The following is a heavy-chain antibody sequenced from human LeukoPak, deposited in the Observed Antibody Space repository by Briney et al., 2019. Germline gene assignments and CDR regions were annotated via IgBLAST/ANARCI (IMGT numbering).Heavy chain of an antibody. CDR2: ISNSGSTI. Sequence: PGGSLRLSCAASGFTFSSYEMNWVRQAPGKGLEWVSYISNSGSTIYYADSVKGRFTISRDNAKNSLYLQMNSLRAEDTAVYYCARARSSYGYGDAFDIWGQGTMVTVSS. J-gene: IGHJ3*02. D-gene: IGHD5-18*01. CDR1: GFTFSSYE. CDR3: ARARSSYGYGDAFDI. V-gene: IGHV3-48*03.